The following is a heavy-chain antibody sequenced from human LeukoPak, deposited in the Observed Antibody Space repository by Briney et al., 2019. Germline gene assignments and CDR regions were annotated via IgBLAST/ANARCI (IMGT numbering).Heavy chain of an antibody. CDR2: INHSGST. CDR3: ARELPYCSSTSCYTTGAEFDY. V-gene: IGHV4-34*01. D-gene: IGHD2-2*02. Sequence: SETLSLTCAVYGGSFSGYDWSWIRQPPGKGLEWIGEINHSGSTNYNPSLKSRVTISVDTSKNQFSLKLSSVTAADTAVYYCARELPYCSSTSCYTTGAEFDYWGQGTLVTVSS. J-gene: IGHJ4*02. CDR1: GGSFSGYD.